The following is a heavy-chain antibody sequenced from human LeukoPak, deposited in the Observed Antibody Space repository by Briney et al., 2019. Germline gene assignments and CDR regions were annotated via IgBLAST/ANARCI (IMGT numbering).Heavy chain of an antibody. CDR1: EFIFSGYW. CDR3: ARDGFVGAADY. J-gene: IGHJ4*02. D-gene: IGHD6-13*01. V-gene: IGHV3-7*01. Sequence: GGSLRFSCAASEFIFSGYWMNWVRQAPGEGLEWVANIKQDGSEKQYVDSVRGRFTISRDNAKNSLYLQMNSLRVEDTAVYYCARDGFVGAADYWGQGTLVTVSS. CDR2: IKQDGSEK.